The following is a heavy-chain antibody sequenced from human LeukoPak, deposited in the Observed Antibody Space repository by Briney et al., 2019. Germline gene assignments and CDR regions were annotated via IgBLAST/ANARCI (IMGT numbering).Heavy chain of an antibody. CDR2: IYPGDSDT. CDR1: GYSFTSYW. Sequence: GESLKISCKGSGYSFTSYWIGWVRQMPGKGLEWMGIIYPGDSDTRYSPSFQGQVTISVDKSISTAYLQWSSLKASDTAMYYCARHSPPLYCSSTSCPPGRYYYYMDVWGKGTTATVSS. CDR3: ARHSPPLYCSSTSCPPGRYYYYMDV. J-gene: IGHJ6*03. V-gene: IGHV5-51*01. D-gene: IGHD2-2*01.